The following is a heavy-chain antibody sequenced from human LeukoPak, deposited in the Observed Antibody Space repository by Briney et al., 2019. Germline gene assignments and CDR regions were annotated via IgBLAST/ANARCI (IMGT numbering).Heavy chain of an antibody. CDR1: GGSISSSSYY. CDR3: ARDGPYGSGSYYNMNYYYYYYMDV. V-gene: IGHV4-39*07. Sequence: PSETLSLTCTVSGGSISSSSYYWGWIRQPPGKGLEWIGSTYYSGSTYYNPSLKGRVTISVDTSKNQFSLKLSSVTAADTAVYYCARDGPYGSGSYYNMNYYYYYYMDVWGKGTTVTVSS. D-gene: IGHD3-10*01. J-gene: IGHJ6*03. CDR2: TYYSGST.